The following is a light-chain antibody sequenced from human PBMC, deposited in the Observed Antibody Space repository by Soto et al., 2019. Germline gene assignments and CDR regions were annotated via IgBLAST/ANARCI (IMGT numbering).Light chain of an antibody. CDR3: QQYGSPPGT. Sequence: EIVLTQSPGTLSLSPGERATLSCRASQSVSTSYLAWYQQKPGQGPRLLIYGASSRATGIPDRFSGSGSGTDFTLTISRLEPEDFAVYYCQQYGSPPGTFGQGAKVEIK. CDR1: QSVSTSY. V-gene: IGKV3-20*01. CDR2: GAS. J-gene: IGKJ1*01.